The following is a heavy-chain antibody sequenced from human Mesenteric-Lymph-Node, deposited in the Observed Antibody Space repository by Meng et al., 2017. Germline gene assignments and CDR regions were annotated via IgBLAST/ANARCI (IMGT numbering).Heavy chain of an antibody. CDR3: AREKPGIATALDS. CDR2: ISYEGSNK. CDR1: ASPFNAYA. V-gene: IGHV3-30*04. J-gene: IGHJ4*02. D-gene: IGHD6-13*01. Sequence: QVHLVQSAGGLVQPGGSLTLPRADSASPFNAYAIPWVRQAPVKGLEWVAIISYEGSNKYYADSVRGRFPISRDDSKNTLYLQMDGLRVEDTAVYYCAREKPGIATALDSWGQGTLVTVSS.